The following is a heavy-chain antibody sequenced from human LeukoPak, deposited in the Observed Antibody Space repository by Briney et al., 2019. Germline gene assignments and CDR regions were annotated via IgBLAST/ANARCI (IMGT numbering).Heavy chain of an antibody. V-gene: IGHV3-15*01. D-gene: IGHD6-6*01. J-gene: IGHJ4*02. Sequence: GGSLRLSCAASGFTFSNAWMSWVRQAPGKGLEWVGRIKSKTDGGTTDYAAPVKGRFTISRDDSKDMLYLQMTSLKTEDTAVYYCTDIRAAHPIAYWGQGTLVTVSS. CDR2: IKSKTDGGTT. CDR1: GFTFSNAW. CDR3: TDIRAAHPIAY.